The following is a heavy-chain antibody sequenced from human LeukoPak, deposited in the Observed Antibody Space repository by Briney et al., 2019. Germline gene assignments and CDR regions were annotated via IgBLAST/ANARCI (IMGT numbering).Heavy chain of an antibody. CDR2: IHYTGRA. CDR1: GGSISSTTYY. V-gene: IGHV4-39*01. Sequence: SETLSLTCSVFGGSISSTTYYWVWIRQPPGKGLECIASIHYTGRAYYNPSLKGRVTISADTSKNHFSLKLSSVTAADTAVYYCARHFDNGDYKKTFDIWGQGTMVTVSS. D-gene: IGHD4-17*01. J-gene: IGHJ3*02. CDR3: ARHFDNGDYKKTFDI.